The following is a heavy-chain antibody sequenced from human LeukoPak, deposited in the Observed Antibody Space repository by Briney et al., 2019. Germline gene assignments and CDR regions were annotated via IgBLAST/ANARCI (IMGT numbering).Heavy chain of an antibody. V-gene: IGHV3-33*06. CDR2: IWYDGSNK. CDR3: AKAGSNAEYFQH. Sequence: GGSLRLSCAASGFTFSSYGMHWVRQAPGKGLEWVAVIWYDGSNKYYADSVKGRFTISRDNSKNTLYLQMNSLRAEDTAVYYCAKAGSNAEYFQHWGQGTLVTVSS. CDR1: GFTFSSYG. J-gene: IGHJ1*01.